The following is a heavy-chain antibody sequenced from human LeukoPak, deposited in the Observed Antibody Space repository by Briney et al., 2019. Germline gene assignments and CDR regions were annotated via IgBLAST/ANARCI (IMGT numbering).Heavy chain of an antibody. V-gene: IGHV3-7*01. CDR1: GFTFSSYA. CDR2: IKQDGSEK. J-gene: IGHJ6*03. Sequence: GGSLRLSCAASGFTFSSYAMHWVRQAPGKGLEWVANIKQDGSEKFYVDSVKGRFTISRDNAKNSLYLQMNSLRAEDTAVYYCARDRVEWTPRFLVQYYYMDVWGKGTTVTVSS. D-gene: IGHD3-3*01. CDR3: ARDRVEWTPRFLVQYYYMDV.